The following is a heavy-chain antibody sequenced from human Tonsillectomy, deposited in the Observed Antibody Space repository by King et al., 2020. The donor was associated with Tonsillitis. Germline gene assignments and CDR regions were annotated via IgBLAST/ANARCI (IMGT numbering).Heavy chain of an antibody. CDR3: ARRGGEWELRVGYYYYMDV. D-gene: IGHD1-26*01. CDR1: GGSISSYY. CDR2: IYYSGST. J-gene: IGHJ6*03. Sequence: VQLQESGPGLVKPSETLSLTCTVSGGSISSYYWSWIRQPPGKGLEWIGYIYYSGSTNSNPSLKSRVTISVDTSKNKFSLKLSSVTAADTAVYYCARRGGEWELRVGYYYYMDVWGKGTTVTVSS. V-gene: IGHV4-59*08.